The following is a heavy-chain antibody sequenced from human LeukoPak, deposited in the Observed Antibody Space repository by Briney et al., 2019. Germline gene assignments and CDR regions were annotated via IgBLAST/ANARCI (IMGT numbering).Heavy chain of an antibody. Sequence: ASVKVSCKASGYTLTSYGISWVRQAPGQGLEWMGWISAYNGNTNYAQKLQGRVTMTTDTSTSTAYMELRSLRSDDTAVYYCARYFGGGRATIGFDYWGQGTLVTVSS. V-gene: IGHV1-18*01. CDR1: GYTLTSYG. CDR3: ARYFGGGRATIGFDY. J-gene: IGHJ4*02. CDR2: ISAYNGNT. D-gene: IGHD2-8*01.